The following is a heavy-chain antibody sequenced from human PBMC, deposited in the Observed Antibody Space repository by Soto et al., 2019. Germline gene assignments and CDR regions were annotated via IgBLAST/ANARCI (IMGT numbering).Heavy chain of an antibody. D-gene: IGHD3-10*01. J-gene: IGHJ6*03. Sequence: ASVKVSCKASGYTFTSYGISWVRQAPGQGLEWMGWISAYNGNTNYAQKLQGRVTMTTDTSTSTAYMELRSLRSDDTAVYYCARVAYVSGSYYNYYYYMDVWGKGTTVTVSS. V-gene: IGHV1-18*01. CDR2: ISAYNGNT. CDR3: ARVAYVSGSYYNYYYYMDV. CDR1: GYTFTSYG.